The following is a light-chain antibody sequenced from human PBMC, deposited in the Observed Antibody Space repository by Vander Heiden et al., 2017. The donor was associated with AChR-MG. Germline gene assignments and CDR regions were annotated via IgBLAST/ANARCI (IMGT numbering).Light chain of an antibody. V-gene: IGLV3-9*01. CDR3: QAWDTSTVV. J-gene: IGLJ2*01. CDR2: RHT. CDR1: SIGSNN. Sequence: SSELPQPLSVSVALGQTARLTCGGKSIGSNNVHWYQQKPGQAPGLVIDRHTDQPSGSLEGFSGSNSGNAATLTIIRAQAGDEADYYGQAWDTSTVVFGGGTKLTVL.